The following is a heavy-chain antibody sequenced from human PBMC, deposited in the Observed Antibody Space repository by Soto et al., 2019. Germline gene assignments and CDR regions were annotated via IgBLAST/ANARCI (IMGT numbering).Heavy chain of an antibody. CDR2: IYYIGIX. Sequence: SETLSLTCTVSCGSISSVDYYWSWIRQPPGKCLEWIGYIYYIGIXXYNPSLKXXVTISVDTSNXQFSLXLLSVTSADTAVYYCARDITRTIDYWGQGTLVTVX. D-gene: IGHD1-20*01. V-gene: IGHV4-30-4*01. CDR3: ARDITRTIDY. CDR1: CGSISSVDYY. J-gene: IGHJ4*02.